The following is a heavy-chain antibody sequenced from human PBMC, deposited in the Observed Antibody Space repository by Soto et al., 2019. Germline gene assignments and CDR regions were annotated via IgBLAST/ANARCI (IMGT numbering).Heavy chain of an antibody. D-gene: IGHD1-26*01. J-gene: IGHJ6*03. CDR1: GFTCSSYG. CDR3: AKDSGARVMGYYYYYMDV. Sequence: PGGSLRLSCAASGFTCSSYGMHWVRQAPGKGLEWVAVISYDGSNKYYADSVKGRFTISRDNSKNTLYLQMNSLRAEDTAVYYCAKDSGARVMGYYYYYMDVWGKGTTVTVSS. V-gene: IGHV3-30*18. CDR2: ISYDGSNK.